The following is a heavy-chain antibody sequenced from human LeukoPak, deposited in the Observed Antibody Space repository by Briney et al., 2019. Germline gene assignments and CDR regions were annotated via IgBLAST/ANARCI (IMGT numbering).Heavy chain of an antibody. Sequence: ASVKVSCKVSGYTLTELSMHWVRQAPGKGLEWMGGFDPEDGETIYAQKFQGRVTMTEDTSTDTAYMELSSLRSEDTAVYYSATDLRYSSGPHWFDPWGQGTLVTVSS. CDR3: ATDLRYSSGPHWFDP. V-gene: IGHV1-24*01. CDR2: FDPEDGET. CDR1: GYTLTELS. J-gene: IGHJ5*02. D-gene: IGHD6-19*01.